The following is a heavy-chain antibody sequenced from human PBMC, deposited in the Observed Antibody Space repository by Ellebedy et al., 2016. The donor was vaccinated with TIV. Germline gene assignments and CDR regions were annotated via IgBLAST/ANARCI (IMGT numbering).Heavy chain of an antibody. J-gene: IGHJ6*02. V-gene: IGHV1-69*05. Sequence: AASVKVSCKASGGTFSSYAISWVRQAPGQGLEWMGMINPFTGTASYPQKFHGRVTMTRDSSTSTVYMEVSSLKSEDTAVFYCARDAPYTSMATGYTMDVWGQGTTVTVSS. D-gene: IGHD5-18*01. CDR3: ARDAPYTSMATGYTMDV. CDR2: INPFTGTA. CDR1: GGTFSSYA.